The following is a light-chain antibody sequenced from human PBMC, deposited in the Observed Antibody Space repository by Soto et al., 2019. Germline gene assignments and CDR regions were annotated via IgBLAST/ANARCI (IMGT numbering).Light chain of an antibody. CDR2: LGS. CDR1: QSLLHSNGYNC. J-gene: IGKJ2*01. CDR3: MQDLQNSMFT. V-gene: IGKV2-28*01. Sequence: DIVLTQSPAPLPVTPGEPASISCRSSQSLLHSNGYNCLDWYLQKPGQSPQLLIYLGSTRASGVPDRFSGSGSGADFTLKISRVEAGDVGVYYCMQDLQNSMFTFGQGTKLQI.